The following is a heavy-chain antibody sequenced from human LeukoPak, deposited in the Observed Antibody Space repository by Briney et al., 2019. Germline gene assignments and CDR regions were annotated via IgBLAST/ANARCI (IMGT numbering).Heavy chain of an antibody. CDR3: AKASWVSSADAVL. J-gene: IGHJ4*02. V-gene: IGHV3-23*01. CDR1: GFILRDYA. Sequence: LPGGSLRLSCVASGFILRDYAMSWVRQAPAGGLEWVSSLRGDGETFYTDSVKGRFTLSRDHSRNTVYLQLSNLRVEDTAVYYCAKASWVSSADAVLWGQGTLVTVS. D-gene: IGHD3-16*01. CDR2: LRGDGET.